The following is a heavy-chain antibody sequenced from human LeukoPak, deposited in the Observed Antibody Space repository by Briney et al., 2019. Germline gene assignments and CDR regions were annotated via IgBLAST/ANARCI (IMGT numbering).Heavy chain of an antibody. CDR1: GGSFSGYY. D-gene: IGHD6-19*01. CDR2: INHSGST. J-gene: IGHJ5*02. CDR3: ARGARVRQWLVRYWFDP. Sequence: SETLSLTCAVYGGSFSGYYWSWIRQPPGKGLEWIGEINHSGSTNYNPSLKSRVTISVDTSKNQFSLKLSSVTAADTAVYYCARGARVRQWLVRYWFDPWGQGTLVTVSS. V-gene: IGHV4-34*01.